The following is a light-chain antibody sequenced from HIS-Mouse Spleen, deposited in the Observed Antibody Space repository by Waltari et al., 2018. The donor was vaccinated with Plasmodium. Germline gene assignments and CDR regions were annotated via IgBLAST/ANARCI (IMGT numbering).Light chain of an antibody. CDR3: AAWDDSLSGRV. CDR2: RNK. J-gene: IGLJ3*02. Sequence: QSVLTQPPSASGTPGQRVTISCSGSSSTIGRNYVYWYQQLPGTAPKLLIYRNKQRPSGVPDRFSGSKSGTSASLAISGLRSEDEADYYCAAWDDSLSGRVFGGGTKLTVL. CDR1: SSTIGRNY. V-gene: IGLV1-47*01.